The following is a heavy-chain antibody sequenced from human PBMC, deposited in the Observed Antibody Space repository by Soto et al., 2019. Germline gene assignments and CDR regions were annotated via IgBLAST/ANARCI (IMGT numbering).Heavy chain of an antibody. CDR3: ARDRTLDV. J-gene: IGHJ6*04. V-gene: IGHV3-7*01. CDR2: IKQDGSEK. Sequence: EVQLVESGGGLVQPGGSLRLSCATSGFTFSSYWMNWVRQAPGKGLEWVAHIKQDGSEKYNVDSVKGRITISRDYAAKTLVLQMNSLGVEDTAVYYCARDRTLDVWGEGTTVTVSS. CDR1: GFTFSSYW.